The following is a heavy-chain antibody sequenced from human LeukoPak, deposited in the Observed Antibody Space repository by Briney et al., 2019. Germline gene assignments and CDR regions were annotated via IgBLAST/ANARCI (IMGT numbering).Heavy chain of an antibody. CDR1: GGTFSSYA. V-gene: IGHV1-69*13. CDR3: ACQRIAVAANAEYFQH. CDR2: IIPIFGTA. Sequence: SVKVSCKASGGTFSSYAISWVRQAPGQGLEWMGGIIPIFGTANYAQKFQGRVTITADEPTSTAYMELSSLRSEDTAVYYCACQRIAVAANAEYFQHWGQGTLVTVSS. D-gene: IGHD6-19*01. J-gene: IGHJ1*01.